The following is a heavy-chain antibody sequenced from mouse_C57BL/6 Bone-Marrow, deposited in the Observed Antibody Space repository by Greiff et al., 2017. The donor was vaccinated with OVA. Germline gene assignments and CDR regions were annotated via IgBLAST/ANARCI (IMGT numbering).Heavy chain of an antibody. CDR2: IHPNSGST. J-gene: IGHJ3*01. D-gene: IGHD2-2*01. CDR1: GYTFTSYW. Sequence: QVQLQQPGAELVKPGASVKLSCKASGYTFTSYWMHWVKQRPGQGLEWIGMIHPNSGSTNYNEKFKSKATLTVDKSSSTAYMQLSSLTSEDSAVYYCARSNMVTTSFAYWGQGTLVTVSA. CDR3: ARSNMVTTSFAY. V-gene: IGHV1-64*01.